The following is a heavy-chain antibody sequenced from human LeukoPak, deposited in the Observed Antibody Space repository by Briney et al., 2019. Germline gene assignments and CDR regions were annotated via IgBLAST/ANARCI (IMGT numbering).Heavy chain of an antibody. D-gene: IGHD6-6*01. CDR2: IHDSGST. CDR3: ARDSSYCPDASCWGPDVQVVPGYYFDY. Sequence: SETLSLTCTVSGGSMTSRYWSWIRQSPGKGLEWIGYIHDSGSTNYNPSLRSRVTISLDTSNNHFSLRLSSVTAADTAMYYCARDSSYCPDASCWGPDVQVVPGYYFDYWGPGILVTVIS. V-gene: IGHV4-59*11. CDR1: GGSMTSRY. J-gene: IGHJ4*02.